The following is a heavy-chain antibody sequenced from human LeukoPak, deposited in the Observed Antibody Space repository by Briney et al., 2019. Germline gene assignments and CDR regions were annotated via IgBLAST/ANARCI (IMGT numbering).Heavy chain of an antibody. D-gene: IGHD5-12*01. J-gene: IGHJ4*02. V-gene: IGHV3-74*01. CDR1: GFAFSTYW. CDR2: IKSDGSGT. CDR3: ARDRGYTQDY. Sequence: QPGGSLRLSCAASGFAFSTYWMHWVRQAPGKGLVWVSHIKSDGSGTTYADSVKGRFTISRDNAKNTLYLQMNSLRADDTAVYYCARDRGYTQDYWGQGTLVTVSS.